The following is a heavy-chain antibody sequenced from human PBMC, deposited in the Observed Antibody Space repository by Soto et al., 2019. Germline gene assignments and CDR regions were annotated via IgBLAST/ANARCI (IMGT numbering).Heavy chain of an antibody. CDR1: GFSLSTSGVG. J-gene: IGHJ4*02. CDR3: AHSVTPLVPFDY. V-gene: IGHV2-5*02. Sequence: QITLKESGPTLVKPTQTLTLTCTFSGFSLSTSGVGVGWIRQPPARALEWLALIYWDDDKRYSPSLKSRLTITKDTSKNQVVLIMTNMDPVDTATYYCAHSVTPLVPFDYWGQGTLVTVSS. CDR2: IYWDDDK. D-gene: IGHD3-10*02.